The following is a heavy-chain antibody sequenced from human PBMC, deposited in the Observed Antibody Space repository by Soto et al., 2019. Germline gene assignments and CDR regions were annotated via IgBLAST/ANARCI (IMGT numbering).Heavy chain of an antibody. CDR2: INHSGST. D-gene: IGHD3-10*01. CDR1: GGFFSGYY. V-gene: IGHV4-34*01. Sequence: QVQLQQWGAGLLKPSETLSLTCAVYGGFFSGYYWSWLRQPPGKWLEWIGEINHSGSTNYNPSLTSQGTISEDTSKHQFSPKLSTVTAADTAVYYCARGRSGGSGSYWAVYWGQGTLVTVSS. CDR3: ARGRSGGSGSYWAVY. J-gene: IGHJ4*02.